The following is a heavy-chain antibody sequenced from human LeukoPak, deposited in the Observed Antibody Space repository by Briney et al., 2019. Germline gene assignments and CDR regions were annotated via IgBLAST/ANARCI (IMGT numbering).Heavy chain of an antibody. D-gene: IGHD6-13*01. CDR3: ARDPAGNRGNFDY. Sequence: GGSLRLTCTAPGFTFNHYGMHWVRQAPGRRLEWVAGIWYDGTNKYYADSVKGRLTISRDNSRNTLYLQKNSLRVGDTAMYSCARDPAGNRGNFDYWGQGTLVTVSS. CDR1: GFTFNHYG. CDR2: IWYDGTNK. V-gene: IGHV3-33*01. J-gene: IGHJ4*02.